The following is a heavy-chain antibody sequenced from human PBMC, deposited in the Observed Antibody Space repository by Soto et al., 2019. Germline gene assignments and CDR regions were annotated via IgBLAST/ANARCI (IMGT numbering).Heavy chain of an antibody. D-gene: IGHD2-21*02. J-gene: IGHJ4*02. Sequence: GGSLRLSCAASGFTFSNYGMNWVRQAPGKGLEWVSYIGVSTSLIFYADSVKGRFTISRDNARNSLYLQMNSLRDEDTAFYYCVSQYGGDDFDHWGQGTLVTISS. CDR3: VSQYGGDDFDH. CDR2: IGVSTSLI. V-gene: IGHV3-48*02. CDR1: GFTFSNYG.